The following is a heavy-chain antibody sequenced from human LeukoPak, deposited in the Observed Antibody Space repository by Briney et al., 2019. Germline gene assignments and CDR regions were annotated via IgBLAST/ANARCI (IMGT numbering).Heavy chain of an antibody. CDR3: ASPGAYYYGSSGLDY. CDR2: IKQDGSEK. D-gene: IGHD3-22*01. Sequence: GGSLRLSCAASGFTFSSYWMSWVRQAPGKGLEWVANIKQDGSEKYYVDSVKGRFTISRDNAKNSLYLQMNSLRAEDTAVYYCASPGAYYYGSSGLDYWGQGTLVTVSS. V-gene: IGHV3-7*01. CDR1: GFTFSSYW. J-gene: IGHJ4*02.